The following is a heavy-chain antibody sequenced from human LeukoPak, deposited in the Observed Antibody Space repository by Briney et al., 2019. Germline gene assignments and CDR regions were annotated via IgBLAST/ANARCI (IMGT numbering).Heavy chain of an antibody. CDR2: IYTSGST. J-gene: IGHJ4*02. CDR3: ARLSTVTTSFDY. CDR1: GDSISYFY. Sequence: PSETLSLTCSVSGDSISYFYWSWIRQPAGKGLEWIGRIYTSGSTNYNPSLKSRVTISVDTSKNQFSLKLSSVTAADTAVYYCARLSTVTTSFDYWGQGTLVTVSS. V-gene: IGHV4-4*07. D-gene: IGHD4-11*01.